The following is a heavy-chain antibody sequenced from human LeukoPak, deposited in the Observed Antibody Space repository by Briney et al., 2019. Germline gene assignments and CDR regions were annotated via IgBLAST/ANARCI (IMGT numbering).Heavy chain of an antibody. J-gene: IGHJ3*02. V-gene: IGHV3-43D*03. CDR1: GFTFDDYA. CDR3: AKDQGIAARPVAFDI. CDR2: ISWDGGST. Sequence: PGGSLRLSCAASGFTFDDYAMHWVRQAPGKGLEWVSLISWDGGSTYYADSVKGRFTISRDNSKNSLYLQMNSLRAEDTALYYCAKDQGIAARPVAFDIWGQGTMVTVSS. D-gene: IGHD6-6*01.